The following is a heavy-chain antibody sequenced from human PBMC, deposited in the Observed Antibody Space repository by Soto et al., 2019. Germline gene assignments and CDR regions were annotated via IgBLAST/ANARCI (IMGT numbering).Heavy chain of an antibody. Sequence: GGSLRLSCTASGFTFGDYAMSWFRQAPGKGLEWVGFIRSKAYGGTTEYAASVKGRFTISRDYSKSIAYLQMNSPKTEDTAVYYGNSSGNSCYVPDYWGQGSLVTVS. CDR2: IRSKAYGGTT. CDR1: GFTFGDYA. CDR3: NSSGNSCYVPDY. V-gene: IGHV3-49*03. D-gene: IGHD2-15*01. J-gene: IGHJ4*01.